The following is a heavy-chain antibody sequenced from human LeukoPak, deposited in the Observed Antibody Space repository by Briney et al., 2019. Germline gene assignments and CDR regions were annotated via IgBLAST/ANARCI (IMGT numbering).Heavy chain of an antibody. J-gene: IGHJ6*02. CDR1: GFTVSSNY. Sequence: GGSLRLSCAASGFTVSSNYMSWVRQAPGKGLEWVSVIYSGGSTYYADSVKGRFTISRDNSKNTLYLQMNSLRAEDTAVYYCAREVGTMVRGVISHYYGMDVWGQGTTVTVSS. CDR2: IYSGGST. D-gene: IGHD3-10*01. V-gene: IGHV3-66*01. CDR3: AREVGTMVRGVISHYYGMDV.